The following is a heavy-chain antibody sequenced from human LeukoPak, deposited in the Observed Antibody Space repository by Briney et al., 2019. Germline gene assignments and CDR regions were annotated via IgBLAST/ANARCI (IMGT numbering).Heavy chain of an antibody. V-gene: IGHV3-30*18. CDR2: INYDGSNN. D-gene: IGHD3-9*01. J-gene: IGHJ3*02. CDR1: AFTFSSYG. CDR3: AKDSYYDILTGYPQGTAVDI. Sequence: GGSLRLSCAASAFTFSSYGMQWVRQAPGKGLEWGTDINYDGSNNYYKDYVKGRFTTSRDNSKNTLYLQINSLRAEDTAVYYCAKDSYYDILTGYPQGTAVDIWVQGTMVTVSS.